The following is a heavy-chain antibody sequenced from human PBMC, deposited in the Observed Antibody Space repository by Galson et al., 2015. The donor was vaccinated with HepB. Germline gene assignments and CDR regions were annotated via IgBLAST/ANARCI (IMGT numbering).Heavy chain of an antibody. V-gene: IGHV5-10-1*01. CDR3: ARHVWWDSSSWYFDY. Sequence: QSGAEVKKPGESLRISCKGSGYSFTSYWISWVRQMPGKGLEWMGRIDPSDSYTNYSPSFQGHVTISADKSISTAYLQWSSLKASDTAMYYCARHVWWDSSSWYFDYWGQGTLVTVSS. CDR2: IDPSDSYT. D-gene: IGHD6-13*01. CDR1: GYSFTSYW. J-gene: IGHJ4*02.